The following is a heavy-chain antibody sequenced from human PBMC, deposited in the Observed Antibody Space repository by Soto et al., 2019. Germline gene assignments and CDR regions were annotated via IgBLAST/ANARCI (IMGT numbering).Heavy chain of an antibody. V-gene: IGHV1-69*13. Sequence: ASVNVSCRASGGAFSSYAISGVRQAPGQGLEWMGGIIPIFGTANYAQKFQGRVTITADESTSTAYMELSSLRSEDTAVYYCARIYYYDSSGYYYYYYGMDVWGQGTTVTVSS. CDR3: ARIYYYDSSGYYYYYYGMDV. D-gene: IGHD3-22*01. CDR1: GGAFSSYA. CDR2: IIPIFGTA. J-gene: IGHJ6*02.